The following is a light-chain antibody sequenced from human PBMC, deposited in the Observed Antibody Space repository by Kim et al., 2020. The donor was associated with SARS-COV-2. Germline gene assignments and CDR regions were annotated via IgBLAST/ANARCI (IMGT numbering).Light chain of an antibody. Sequence: EIMLTQSPAALSVSPAERATLSCRASQSVNTMLAWYQQKPGQAPRLLIYGASTRATGISTRFSGGGSGTEFTLTISSLQSEDSAVYYCQKYYDWPLAFGQGTKVDIK. J-gene: IGKJ1*01. CDR2: GAS. V-gene: IGKV3-15*01. CDR3: QKYYDWPLA. CDR1: QSVNTM.